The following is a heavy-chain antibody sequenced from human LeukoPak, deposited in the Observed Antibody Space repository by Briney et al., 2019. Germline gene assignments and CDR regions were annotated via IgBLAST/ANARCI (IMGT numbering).Heavy chain of an antibody. V-gene: IGHV1-2*06. CDR1: GYTFTDYY. CDR2: INPNSGDT. Sequence: ASVKVSCKASGYTFTDYYIHWVRQAPGQGLEWMGRINPNSGDTNYPQKFRGRVTMTGDTSISAAYMELSRLRSDDTAVYYCARLPYYDSSGFYYFDYWGQGTLVTVSS. J-gene: IGHJ4*02. D-gene: IGHD3-22*01. CDR3: ARLPYYDSSGFYYFDY.